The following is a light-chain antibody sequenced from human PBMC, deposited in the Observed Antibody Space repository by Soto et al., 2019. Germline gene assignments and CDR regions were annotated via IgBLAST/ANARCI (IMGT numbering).Light chain of an antibody. J-gene: IGKJ5*01. CDR3: QQRTAWPPIP. CDR2: DST. V-gene: IGKV3-11*01. CDR1: QSMHTS. Sequence: GLAQSPATLSLSPGERATLSCRASQSMHTSLAWYQQKPGQPTRLVVYDSTLTPNGVPHTFGGSRSGTAFNLPIKNLGPEDYAAYSCQQRTAWPPIPFGNGSRLEI.